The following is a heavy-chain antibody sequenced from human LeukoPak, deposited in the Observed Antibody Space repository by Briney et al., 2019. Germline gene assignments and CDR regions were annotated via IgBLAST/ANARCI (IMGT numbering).Heavy chain of an antibody. Sequence: ASVKVSCKASGYTFTSYGISWVRQAPGQGLEWMGWISAYNGNTNYAQKLQGRVTMTTDTSTSTAYMELSSLRSEDTAVYYCAREDGYSGYADAFDIWGQGTMVTVSS. J-gene: IGHJ3*02. D-gene: IGHD5-12*01. CDR2: ISAYNGNT. CDR3: AREDGYSGYADAFDI. V-gene: IGHV1-18*01. CDR1: GYTFTSYG.